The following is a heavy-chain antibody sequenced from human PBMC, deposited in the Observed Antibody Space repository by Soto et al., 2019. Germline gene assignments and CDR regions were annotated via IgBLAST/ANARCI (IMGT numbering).Heavy chain of an antibody. J-gene: IGHJ4*02. CDR2: INHSGST. Sequence: QVQLQQWGAGLLKPSETLSLTCAVYGGSFSGYYWSWIRQPPGTGLEWIGEINHSGSTNYNPSLKSRVTISVDTSKNQFSLKLSSVTAADTAVYYCARGIAARRHYFDYWGQGTLVTVSS. V-gene: IGHV4-34*01. CDR3: ARGIAARRHYFDY. D-gene: IGHD6-6*01. CDR1: GGSFSGYY.